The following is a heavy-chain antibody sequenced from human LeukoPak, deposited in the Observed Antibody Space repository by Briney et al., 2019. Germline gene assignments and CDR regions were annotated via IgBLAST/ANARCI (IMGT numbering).Heavy chain of an antibody. V-gene: IGHV1-69*01. Sequence: SVKVSCKASGGTFSSYAISWVRQAPGQGLEWMGGIIPIFGTANYAQKFQGRVTITADESTSTAYMELSSLRSEDTAVYYCARDDGAVAGTWDYWGQGTLVTVSS. J-gene: IGHJ4*02. CDR2: IIPIFGTA. CDR1: GGTFSSYA. CDR3: ARDDGAVAGTWDY. D-gene: IGHD6-19*01.